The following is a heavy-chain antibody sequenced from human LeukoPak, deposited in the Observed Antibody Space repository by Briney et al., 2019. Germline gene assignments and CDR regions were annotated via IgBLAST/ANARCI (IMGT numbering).Heavy chain of an antibody. Sequence: ASVKVSCKASGYTFTNYGISWVRQAPGQGLEWMGWISAYNGHTKYAQKVQGRVTMTRDTSTSTAYMELSRLRSDDTAVYYCARDRTLLVVGATVWYFDLWGRGTLVTVSS. V-gene: IGHV1-18*01. J-gene: IGHJ2*01. D-gene: IGHD1-26*01. CDR3: ARDRTLLVVGATVWYFDL. CDR2: ISAYNGHT. CDR1: GYTFTNYG.